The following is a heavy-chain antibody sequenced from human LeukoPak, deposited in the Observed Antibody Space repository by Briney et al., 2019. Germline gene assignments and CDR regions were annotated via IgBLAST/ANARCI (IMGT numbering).Heavy chain of an antibody. CDR2: IYSDGRT. D-gene: IGHD6-13*01. CDR1: GFTVSSNY. CDR3: AEVRDLIAAAGTHFDY. J-gene: IGHJ4*02. V-gene: IGHV3-53*01. Sequence: GGSLRLSCAASGFTVSSNYMSWVRQAPGKGLEWVSVIYSDGRTYYADSVKGRFTISRDNSKNTLYLQMNSLRAEDTAVYYCAEVRDLIAAAGTHFDYWGQGTLVTVSS.